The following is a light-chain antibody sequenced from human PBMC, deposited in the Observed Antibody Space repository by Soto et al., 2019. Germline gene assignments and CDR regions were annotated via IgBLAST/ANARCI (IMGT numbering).Light chain of an antibody. CDR1: SSNIGAGYD. V-gene: IGLV1-40*01. Sequence: QSVLTQPPSVSGAPGQRVTISCTGSSSNIGAGYDVHWYQQLPGTAPKLLIYGNSNRPSGVPDRFSGSKSGTSASLAITGLQADDEADYCCQSYDSSLSGYVVFGGGTKLTVL. CDR2: GNS. CDR3: QSYDSSLSGYVV. J-gene: IGLJ2*01.